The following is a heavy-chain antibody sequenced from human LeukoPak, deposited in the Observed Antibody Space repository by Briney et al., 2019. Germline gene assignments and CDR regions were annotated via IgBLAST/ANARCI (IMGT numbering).Heavy chain of an antibody. Sequence: PSETLSLTCTVSGGSISSYYWSWIRQPPGKRLEWIGYIYYSGSTNYNPSLKSRVTISVDTSKNQFSLKLSSVTAADTAVYYCARDRAAYYGSGSYNWFDPWSQGTLVTVSS. CDR1: GGSISSYY. CDR3: ARDRAAYYGSGSYNWFDP. J-gene: IGHJ5*02. CDR2: IYYSGST. D-gene: IGHD3-10*01. V-gene: IGHV4-59*01.